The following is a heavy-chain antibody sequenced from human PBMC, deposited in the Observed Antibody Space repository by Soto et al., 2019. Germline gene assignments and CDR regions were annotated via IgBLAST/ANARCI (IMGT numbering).Heavy chain of an antibody. Sequence: PSETLSLTCTVSGGSISSSSYYWGWIRQPPGKGLEWIGSIYYSGSTYYNPSLKSRVTISVDTSKNQFSLKLSSVTAADTAVYYCARDGGGTMVRGVPHYYGMDVWGQGTTVTVSS. CDR3: ARDGGGTMVRGVPHYYGMDV. CDR2: IYYSGST. CDR1: GGSISSSSYY. J-gene: IGHJ6*02. V-gene: IGHV4-39*02. D-gene: IGHD3-10*01.